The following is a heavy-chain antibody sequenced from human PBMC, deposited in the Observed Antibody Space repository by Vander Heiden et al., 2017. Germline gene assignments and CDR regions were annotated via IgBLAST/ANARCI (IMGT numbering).Heavy chain of an antibody. V-gene: IGHV3-30*07. Sequence: QVQLVESGGGVVHPGGSLRLSCAASGFTFSSSAMHWVRQAPGKGLEWVTVISSDGSEKYYADSVKGRFTISRDNSKNTLYLEMNSLRAEDTAVYYCARASTMAAYYYYYYGMDVWCQGTTVTVSS. CDR2: ISSDGSEK. CDR1: GFTFSSSA. D-gene: IGHD5-12*01. CDR3: ARASTMAAYYYYYYGMDV. J-gene: IGHJ6*02.